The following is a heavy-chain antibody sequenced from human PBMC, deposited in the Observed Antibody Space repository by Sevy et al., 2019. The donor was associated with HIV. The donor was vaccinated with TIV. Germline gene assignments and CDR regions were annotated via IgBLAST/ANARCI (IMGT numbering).Heavy chain of an antibody. CDR2: IYSSGTT. D-gene: IGHD6-13*01. V-gene: IGHV3-53*01. Sequence: GGSLRLSCAGSGFDASNNYMSWVGQAPGKGLEWVSIIYSSGTTYYADSVKGRFTISRDKSKNTVYLQMSSLRADDTAFYHCARDYSRRPGWFDPWGQGTLVTVSS. CDR3: ARDYSRRPGWFDP. CDR1: GFDASNNY. J-gene: IGHJ5*02.